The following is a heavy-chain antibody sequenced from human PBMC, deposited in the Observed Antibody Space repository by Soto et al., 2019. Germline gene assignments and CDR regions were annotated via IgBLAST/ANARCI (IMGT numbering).Heavy chain of an antibody. CDR2: VYDSGST. V-gene: IGHV4-59*01. CDR1: GGSINSYY. Sequence: ASETLSLTCTVSGGSINSYYWGWIRQPPGKGLEWIAYVYDSGSTNYNPSLRSRLTMSVDTSKNQFSLNLNSVTAADTAVYFCARGYSSNWFRLDYWGQGIPVTVSS. J-gene: IGHJ4*02. D-gene: IGHD6-13*01. CDR3: ARGYSSNWFRLDY.